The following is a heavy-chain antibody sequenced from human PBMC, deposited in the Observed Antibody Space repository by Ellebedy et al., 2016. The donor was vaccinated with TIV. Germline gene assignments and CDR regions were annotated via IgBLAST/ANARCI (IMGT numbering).Heavy chain of an antibody. V-gene: IGHV3-74*01. CDR3: ARDLVLGSGSSDS. Sequence: GGSLRLXXAASGFSFRSYWMQWVRQTQGKGLVWVSRIRGDGVDTNYADSVKGRFTISRDNARNTLFLQMNDLGDDDTAVYYCARDLVLGSGSSDSWGQGTLVTVSS. D-gene: IGHD3-10*01. CDR1: GFSFRSYW. J-gene: IGHJ5*02. CDR2: IRGDGVDT.